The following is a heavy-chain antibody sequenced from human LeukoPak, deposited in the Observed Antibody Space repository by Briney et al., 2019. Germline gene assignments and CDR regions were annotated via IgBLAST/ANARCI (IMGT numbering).Heavy chain of an antibody. CDR2: IYYSGST. Sequence: PSGTLSLTCAVSGGSISNGDYYWSWIRQPPGKGLEWIGYIYYSGSTYYNPSLKSRVTISVDTSKNQFSLKLSSVTAADTAVYYCARGWSGPNAFDVWGQGTMVTVSS. V-gene: IGHV4-30-4*08. CDR3: ARGWSGPNAFDV. J-gene: IGHJ3*01. D-gene: IGHD3-3*01. CDR1: GGSISNGDYY.